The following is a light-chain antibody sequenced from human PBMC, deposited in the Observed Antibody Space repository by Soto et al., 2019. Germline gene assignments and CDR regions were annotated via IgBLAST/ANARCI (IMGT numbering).Light chain of an antibody. V-gene: IGKV3-15*01. CDR2: GPS. CDR3: QQYADWPLT. Sequence: EIVMTQSPATLSVSPGDRATLSCRASQSVSNNLAWYQHKPGQAPRLLIYGPSTRATGIPARFSGSGSGTEFSLTISSLQSEDFAVYYCQQYADWPLTFGGGTNVEIK. CDR1: QSVSNN. J-gene: IGKJ4*01.